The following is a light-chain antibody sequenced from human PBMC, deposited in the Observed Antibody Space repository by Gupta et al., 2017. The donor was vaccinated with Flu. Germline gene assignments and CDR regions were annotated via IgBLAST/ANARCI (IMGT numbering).Light chain of an antibody. J-gene: IGKJ3*01. V-gene: IGKV1-33*01. CDR3: QQYDNSKFT. Sequence: DIQVTQSPSSLSASVGDRVTITCRASQDITTYLNWYQQKSGKPPKLLIYDASNLETGVPSRFSGSGSGTDFTFTISSLQPEDGATYYCQQYDNSKFTCAPGTKVDIK. CDR1: QDITTY. CDR2: DAS.